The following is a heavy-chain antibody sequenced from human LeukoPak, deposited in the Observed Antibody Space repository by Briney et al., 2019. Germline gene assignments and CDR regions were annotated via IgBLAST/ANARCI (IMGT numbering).Heavy chain of an antibody. J-gene: IGHJ6*02. CDR3: ARDGDSSRWSLQKNYYGMDV. CDR2: IYSGGST. CDR1: GFTVSSNY. D-gene: IGHD6-13*01. V-gene: IGHV3-66*01. Sequence: GESLRLSCAASGFTVSSNYMSWVRQAPGKGLEWVSVIYSGGSTYYADSVKGRFTISRDNSKNTLYLQMNSLRAEDTAVYYCARDGDSSRWSLQKNYYGMDVWGQGTTVNVSS.